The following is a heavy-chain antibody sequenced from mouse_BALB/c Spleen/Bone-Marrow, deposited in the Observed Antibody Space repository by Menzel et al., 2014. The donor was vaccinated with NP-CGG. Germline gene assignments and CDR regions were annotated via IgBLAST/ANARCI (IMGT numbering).Heavy chain of an antibody. CDR1: GYAFSSYW. D-gene: IGHD1-1*01. J-gene: IGHJ2*01. Sequence: VQLQQSGAELVRPGSSVKISCKASGYAFSSYWMNWVKQRPGQGLEWIGQIYPGDGDTNYNGKFKGKATLTADKSSSTAYMQLSSITSEDSAFYFCARRGYYGTSYYFDYWGQGTTLTVSS. CDR2: IYPGDGDT. V-gene: IGHV1-80*01. CDR3: ARRGYYGTSYYFDY.